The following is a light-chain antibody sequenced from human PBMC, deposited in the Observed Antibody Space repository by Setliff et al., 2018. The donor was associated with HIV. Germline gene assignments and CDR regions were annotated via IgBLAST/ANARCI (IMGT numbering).Light chain of an antibody. Sequence: QSALTQPRSASGPPGQSVTISCTGSSSDVGGYNYVSWYQQHPGKAPKVMIYDVSKRPSGVPDRFSGSKSDNTASLTISGLQAEDEADYYCCSYADNFNYVFGGGPRSPS. CDR2: DVS. CDR1: SSDVGGYNY. CDR3: CSYADNFNYV. V-gene: IGLV2-11*01. J-gene: IGLJ1*01.